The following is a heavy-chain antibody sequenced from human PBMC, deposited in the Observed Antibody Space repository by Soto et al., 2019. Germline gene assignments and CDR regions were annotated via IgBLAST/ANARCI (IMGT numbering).Heavy chain of an antibody. Sequence: ASVKVSCKASGYTFTSYGISWVRQAPGQGLEWMGWISAYNGNTNYAQKLQGRVTMTTDTSTSTAYMELRSLRSDDTAVYYCARVNSIVGATKNFGYWGQGTLVTV. CDR1: GYTFTSYG. D-gene: IGHD1-26*01. V-gene: IGHV1-18*04. CDR3: ARVNSIVGATKNFGY. CDR2: ISAYNGNT. J-gene: IGHJ4*02.